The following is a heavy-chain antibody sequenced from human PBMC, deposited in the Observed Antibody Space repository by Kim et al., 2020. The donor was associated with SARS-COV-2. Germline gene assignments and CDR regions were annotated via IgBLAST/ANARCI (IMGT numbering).Heavy chain of an antibody. D-gene: IGHD2-15*01. CDR2: INAGNGNT. V-gene: IGHV1-3*01. CDR1: GYTFTSYA. J-gene: IGHJ6*02. CDR3: ARGGLYCSGGSCYVYYYYGMDV. Sequence: ASVKVSCKASGYTFTSYAMHWVRQAPGQRLEWMGWINAGNGNTKYSQKFQGRVTITRDTSASTAYMELSSLRSEDTAVYYCARGGLYCSGGSCYVYYYYGMDVWGQGTTVTVSS.